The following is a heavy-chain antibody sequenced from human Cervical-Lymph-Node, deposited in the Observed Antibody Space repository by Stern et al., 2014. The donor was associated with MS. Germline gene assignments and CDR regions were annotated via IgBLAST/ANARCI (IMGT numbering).Heavy chain of an antibody. CDR2: ISYDGSNK. J-gene: IGHJ6*02. CDR3: ARDFGGFVPAASKYYYYGMDV. Sequence: QVQLVESGGGVVQPGRSLRLSCAASGFTFSSYAMHWVRQAPGKGLEWVAVISYDGSNKYYADSVKGRFTISRDNSKNTLYLQMNSLRAEDTAVYYCARDFGGFVPAASKYYYYGMDVWGQGTTVTVSS. V-gene: IGHV3-30-3*01. D-gene: IGHD2-2*01. CDR1: GFTFSSYA.